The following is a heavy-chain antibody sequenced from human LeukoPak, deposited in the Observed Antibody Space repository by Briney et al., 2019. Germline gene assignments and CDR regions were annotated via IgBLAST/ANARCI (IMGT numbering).Heavy chain of an antibody. J-gene: IGHJ4*02. CDR2: ISGSGGST. Sequence: GGSLRLSCAASGFTFSSYAMSWVRQAPGKGLEWVSAISGSGGSTYYADSVKGRFTISRDNSKNTLYLQMNSLRAEDTVVYYCAKDQTIPLRYSSGWYGIYWGQGTLVTVSS. D-gene: IGHD6-19*01. CDR1: GFTFSSYA. V-gene: IGHV3-23*01. CDR3: AKDQTIPLRYSSGWYGIY.